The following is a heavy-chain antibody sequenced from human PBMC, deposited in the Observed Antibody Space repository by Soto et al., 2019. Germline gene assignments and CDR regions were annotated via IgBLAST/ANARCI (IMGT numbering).Heavy chain of an antibody. CDR1: GGTFSSYT. V-gene: IGHV1-69*02. Sequence: QVQLVQSGAEVKKPGSSVKVSCKASGGTFSSYTISWVRQAPGQGLEWMGRIIPILGIANYAQKFQGRVTITADKSTSTAYMELSSLRSEDTAVDYCASIRIAARPHYYYYYMDVWGKGTTVTISS. J-gene: IGHJ6*03. CDR3: ASIRIAARPHYYYYYMDV. D-gene: IGHD6-6*01. CDR2: IIPILGIA.